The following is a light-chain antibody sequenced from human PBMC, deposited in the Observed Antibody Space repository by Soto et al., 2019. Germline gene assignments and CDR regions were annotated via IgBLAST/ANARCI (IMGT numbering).Light chain of an antibody. CDR3: CSYAGTYTFL. Sequence: QSALTQPRAVSGSPGQSVTLSCTGTSSDVAKYNYVSWYQQHPGKVPKLMIYDVTKRPSGVPDRFSGSKSGNTASLTISGLQADDEADYFCCSYAGTYTFLFGGGTKLTVL. CDR2: DVT. J-gene: IGLJ2*01. CDR1: SSDVAKYNY. V-gene: IGLV2-11*01.